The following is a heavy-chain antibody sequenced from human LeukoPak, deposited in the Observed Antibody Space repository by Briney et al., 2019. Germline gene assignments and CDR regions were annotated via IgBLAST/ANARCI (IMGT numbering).Heavy chain of an antibody. CDR1: GFTFSSYG. CDR3: AKDRKAAAGSNVRAG. J-gene: IGHJ4*02. V-gene: IGHV3-30*02. D-gene: IGHD6-13*01. CDR2: IRYDGSNK. Sequence: PGGSLRLSCAASGFTFSSYGMHWVRQAPGKGLEWVAFIRYDGSNKYYADSVKGRFTISRDNSKNTLYLQMNSLRAEDTAVYYCAKDRKAAAGSNVRAGWGQGTLVTVSS.